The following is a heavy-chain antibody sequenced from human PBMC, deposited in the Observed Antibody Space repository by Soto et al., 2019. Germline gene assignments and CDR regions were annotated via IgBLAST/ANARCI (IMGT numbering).Heavy chain of an antibody. D-gene: IGHD2-21*02. CDR1: GGTFSSYA. J-gene: IGHJ4*02. CDR3: AGNTPGEGGYCGGDCSPG. Sequence: QVQLVQSGAEVKKPGSSVKVSCKASGGTFSSYAISWVRQAPGQGLEWMGGIIPIFGTANYAQKFQGRVTLTADNSTSTAYMELSSLRAEDTAVYYCAGNTPGEGGYCGGDCSPGWGQGTLVTVSS. V-gene: IGHV1-69*06. CDR2: IIPIFGTA.